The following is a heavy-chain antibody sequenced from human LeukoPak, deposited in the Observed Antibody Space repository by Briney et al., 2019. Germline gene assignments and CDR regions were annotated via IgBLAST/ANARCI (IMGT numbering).Heavy chain of an antibody. V-gene: IGHV3-23*01. CDR3: AKDLTGSSPGYWFDP. D-gene: IGHD6-6*01. J-gene: IGHJ5*02. Sequence: GGSLRLSCAASGFTFSSYAMSWVRQAPGKGLEWVSAISGSGGSTYYADSVKGRFTISRDNSKNTLYLQINSLRAEGTAVYYCAKDLTGSSPGYWFDPWGQGTLVTVSS. CDR2: ISGSGGST. CDR1: GFTFSSYA.